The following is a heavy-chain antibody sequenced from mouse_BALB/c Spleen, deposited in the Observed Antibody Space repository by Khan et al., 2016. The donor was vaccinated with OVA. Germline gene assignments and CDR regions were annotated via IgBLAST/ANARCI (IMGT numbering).Heavy chain of an antibody. D-gene: IGHD2-14*01. CDR2: IIPSNDYT. Sequence: QVHVKQSGAELARPGASVKMSCKASGYTFTTYTIHWVKQRPGQGLEWIGYIIPSNDYTNYDQKFKDRATLTADKSSSTAYMQLSSLTSGDSAVYYGVREGAYYRSDGWFAYWGQGTLVTVSA. CDR3: VREGAYYRSDGWFAY. J-gene: IGHJ3*01. CDR1: GYTFTTYT. V-gene: IGHV1-4*01.